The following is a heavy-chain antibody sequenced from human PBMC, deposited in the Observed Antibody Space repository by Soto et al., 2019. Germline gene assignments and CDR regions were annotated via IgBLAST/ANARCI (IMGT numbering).Heavy chain of an antibody. CDR1: GGSVSTGMKY. CDR2: MYKTGET. J-gene: IGHJ6*02. V-gene: IGHV4-61*01. Sequence: PSETQSLTCPVSGGSVSTGMKYWGWVRQPPGKALEFIGYMYKTGETLLNSSLKSRVTLSMETSKSQFSLTLSSVTAADTAVYFCMKAHESGDFLGMSVWGPGTTVTVSS. D-gene: IGHD3-10*01. CDR3: MKAHESGDFLGMSV.